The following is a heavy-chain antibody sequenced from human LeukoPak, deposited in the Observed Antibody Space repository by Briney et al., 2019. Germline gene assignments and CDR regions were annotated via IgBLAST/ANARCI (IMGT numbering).Heavy chain of an antibody. CDR1: GGTFSSYT. CDR2: IIPILGIA. D-gene: IGHD3-22*01. Sequence: SVKVSCKASGGTFSSYTISWVRQAPGQGLEWMGRIIPILGIANYAQKFQGRVTITADKSTSTAYVELSSLRSEDTAVYYCARDHEDSSGYYYQFDYWGQGTLVTVSS. J-gene: IGHJ4*02. CDR3: ARDHEDSSGYYYQFDY. V-gene: IGHV1-69*04.